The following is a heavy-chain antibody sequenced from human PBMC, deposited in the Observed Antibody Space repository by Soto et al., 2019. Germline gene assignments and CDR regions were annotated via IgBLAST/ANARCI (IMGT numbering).Heavy chain of an antibody. CDR3: EALRFFEWLTLPDDAFDI. D-gene: IGHD3-3*01. J-gene: IGHJ3*02. Sequence: PGGSLRLSCVASGFTFSSYGMHWVRQAPGKGLEWVAVIWYDGSNKYYADSVKGRFTISRDNSKNTLYLQMNSLRAEDTAVYYCEALRFFEWLTLPDDAFDIWGKGTMGTVSS. CDR1: GFTFSSYG. CDR2: IWYDGSNK. V-gene: IGHV3-33*01.